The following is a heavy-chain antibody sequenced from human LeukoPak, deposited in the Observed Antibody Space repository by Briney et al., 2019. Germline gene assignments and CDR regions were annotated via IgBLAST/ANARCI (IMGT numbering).Heavy chain of an antibody. D-gene: IGHD5-18*01. V-gene: IGHV4-61*02. J-gene: IGHJ4*02. CDR3: AREVGYSYGLAN. CDR2: IYTSGST. CDR1: GGSISSGSYY. Sequence: SETLSLTCTVSGGSISSGSYYWSWIRQPAGKGLEWIGRIYTSGSTNYNPSLKSRVTISVDTSKNQFSLKLSSVTAADTAVYYCAREVGYSYGLANWGQGTLVTVSS.